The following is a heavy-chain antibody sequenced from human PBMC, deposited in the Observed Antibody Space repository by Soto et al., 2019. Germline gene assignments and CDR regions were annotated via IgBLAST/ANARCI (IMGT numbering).Heavy chain of an antibody. J-gene: IGHJ4*02. V-gene: IGHV1-3*01. D-gene: IGHD4-17*01. CDR1: GYTFTSYA. Sequence: ASVKVSCKASGYTFTSYAMHWVRQAPGQRLEWMGWINAGNGNTKYSQKFQGRVTITRDTSASTAYMELSSLRSEDTAVYYCGREGGDYNDFDYGGKGPRVTVS. CDR2: INAGNGNT. CDR3: GREGGDYNDFDY.